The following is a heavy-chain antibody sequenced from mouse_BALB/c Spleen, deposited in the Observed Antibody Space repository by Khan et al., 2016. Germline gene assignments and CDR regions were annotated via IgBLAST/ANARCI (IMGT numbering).Heavy chain of an antibody. CDR3: ARRLRRRDYAMDY. CDR1: GYTFTDYS. V-gene: IGHV9-2-1*01. CDR2: INTETGEP. D-gene: IGHD2-2*01. J-gene: IGHJ4*01. Sequence: QIQLVQSGPELKKPGETVKISCKASGYTFTDYSMHWVKQAPGKGLKWMGWINTETGEPTYADDFKGRFAFSLETSASIAYLQINNLKHEDTATYFCARRLRRRDYAMDYWGQGTSVTVSS.